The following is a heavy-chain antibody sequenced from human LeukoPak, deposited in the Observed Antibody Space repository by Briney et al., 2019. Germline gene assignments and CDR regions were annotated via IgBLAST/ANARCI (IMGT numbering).Heavy chain of an antibody. J-gene: IGHJ4*02. CDR3: AVSIAAAGDFDY. Sequence: GASVKVSCKASGYTXTSYGISWVRQAPGQGLEWMGWISAYNGNTNYAQKLQGRVTMTTDTSTSTAYMELRSLRSDDTAVYYCAVSIAAAGDFDYWGQGTLVTVSS. CDR1: GYTXTSYG. V-gene: IGHV1-18*01. CDR2: ISAYNGNT. D-gene: IGHD6-13*01.